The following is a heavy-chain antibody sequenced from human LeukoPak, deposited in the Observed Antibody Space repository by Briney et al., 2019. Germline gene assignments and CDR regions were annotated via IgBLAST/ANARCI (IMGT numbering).Heavy chain of an antibody. Sequence: PGRSLRLSCAASGFTFDDYAMHWVRQAPGKGLEWVSGISWNSGSIGYADSVKGRFTISRDNAKNSLYLQMNSLRAEDTALYYCAKDKTPNGDYVDYWGQGTLVTVSS. D-gene: IGHD4-17*01. J-gene: IGHJ4*02. V-gene: IGHV3-9*01. CDR1: GFTFDDYA. CDR2: ISWNSGSI. CDR3: AKDKTPNGDYVDY.